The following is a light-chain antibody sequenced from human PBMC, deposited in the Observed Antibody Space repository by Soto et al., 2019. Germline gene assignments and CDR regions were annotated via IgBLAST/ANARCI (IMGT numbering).Light chain of an antibody. V-gene: IGLV2-14*03. CDR1: SSDVGGYNY. Sequence: QSALTQPASVSGSPGQSITISCTGTSSDVGGYNYVSWYQQHPGKAPKLMIYDVNNRPSGVSNRFSGSKSGNTASLTISGLQAEDEADYYCSSYTSGSTLVVFGGGTKLTVL. CDR2: DVN. J-gene: IGLJ2*01. CDR3: SSYTSGSTLVV.